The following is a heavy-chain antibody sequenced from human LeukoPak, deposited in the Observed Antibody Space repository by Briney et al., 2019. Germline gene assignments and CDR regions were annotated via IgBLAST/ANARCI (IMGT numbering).Heavy chain of an antibody. J-gene: IGHJ4*02. D-gene: IGHD2-2*01. CDR2: INTNSGAT. CDR1: EYTFTGYY. V-gene: IGHV1-2*02. CDR3: ARGFGSRGIDY. Sequence: AAVKVSCKTSEYTFTGYYVHWVRLAPGQGLEWMGWINTNSGATDYAQKFQDRVTMTRDTSINTAYMELSILRSDDTAVYYCARGFGSRGIDYWGQGTLVTVSS.